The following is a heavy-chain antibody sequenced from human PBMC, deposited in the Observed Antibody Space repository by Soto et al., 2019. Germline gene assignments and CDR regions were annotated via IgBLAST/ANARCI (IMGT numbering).Heavy chain of an antibody. CDR2: IYHSGST. CDR1: GGSISSGGYS. CDR3: AAGGGLPRYY. D-gene: IGHD5-12*01. J-gene: IGHJ4*02. Sequence: QLQLQESGSGLVKPSQTLSLTCAVSGGSISSGGYSWSWIRQPPGKGLEWIGYIYHSGSTYYNPSRKSRVDISVDTSKNQFSLKLSSVTAADTAVYYCAAGGGLPRYYWGQGTLVTVSS. V-gene: IGHV4-30-2*01.